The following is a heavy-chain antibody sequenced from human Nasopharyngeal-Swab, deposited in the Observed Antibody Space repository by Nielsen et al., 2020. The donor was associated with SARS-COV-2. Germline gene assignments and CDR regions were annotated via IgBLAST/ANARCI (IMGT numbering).Heavy chain of an antibody. J-gene: IGHJ6*02. V-gene: IGHV3-43*02. Sequence: GESLKISCAASGFTFDDYAMHWVRQAPGKGLEWVSLISGDGGSTYYADSVKDRFTISRDNSKNSLYLQMNSLRTEDTALYYCAKEQGYSSSWYGDYYYYGMDVWGQGTTVTVSS. D-gene: IGHD6-13*01. CDR2: ISGDGGST. CDR1: GFTFDDYA. CDR3: AKEQGYSSSWYGDYYYYGMDV.